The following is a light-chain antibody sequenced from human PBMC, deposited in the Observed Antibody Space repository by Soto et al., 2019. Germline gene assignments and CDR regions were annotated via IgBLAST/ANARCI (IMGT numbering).Light chain of an antibody. V-gene: IGLV2-23*02. CDR2: EVS. Sequence: QSALTQPASVSGSPGQSITISCTGTSSDVGSYNLVSWYQQHPGKAPKLMIYEVSKRPSGVSNRFSGSKSGNTASLTISGLQAEEEADYYCCSYAGSSSVFGTGNKLTVL. CDR1: SSDVGSYNL. J-gene: IGLJ1*01. CDR3: CSYAGSSSV.